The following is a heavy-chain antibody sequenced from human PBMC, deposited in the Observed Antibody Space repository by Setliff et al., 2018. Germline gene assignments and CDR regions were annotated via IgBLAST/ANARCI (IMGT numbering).Heavy chain of an antibody. D-gene: IGHD6-19*01. CDR3: ASKQWLDPGFEY. Sequence: GASLKISCKGSGYIFTSYWIGWVGQMPGKGLEWMGIIYPGSSDTRYSPSFQGQVTISADKSISTAYLQWRRLKAPDTAIYSCASKQWLDPGFEYWGQGTLVTVSS. CDR2: IYPGSSDT. J-gene: IGHJ4*02. CDR1: GYIFTSYW. V-gene: IGHV5-51*01.